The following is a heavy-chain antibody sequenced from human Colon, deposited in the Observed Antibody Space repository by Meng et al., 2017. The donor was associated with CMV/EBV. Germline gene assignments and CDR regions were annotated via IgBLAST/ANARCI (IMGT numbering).Heavy chain of an antibody. J-gene: IGHJ3*02. Sequence: SWAASGPSFSNFWMSWVRQTPGKGLEWVASIQQDGSLTYYVDSVKGRFTISRDNAKNSLYLEMNNLSAEDTAVYYCVRTAVFEGIVHDAFDIWGQGTMVTVSS. CDR1: GPSFSNFW. D-gene: IGHD3-3*01. V-gene: IGHV3-7*01. CDR3: VRTAVFEGIVHDAFDI. CDR2: IQQDGSLT.